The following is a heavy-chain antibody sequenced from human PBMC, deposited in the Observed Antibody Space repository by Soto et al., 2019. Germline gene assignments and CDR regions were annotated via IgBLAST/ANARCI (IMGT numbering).Heavy chain of an antibody. CDR3: ARGYYGSGSYWNRLDY. CDR1: GYTFTSYA. V-gene: IGHV1-3*01. CDR2: INAGNGNT. Sequence: QVQLVQSGAEVKKPGASVKVSCKASGYTFTSYAMHWVRQAPGQGLEWMGWINAGNGNTKYSQKFQGRVTITRDTSASTAYMELSSLRSEYTAVYYCARGYYGSGSYWNRLDYWGQGTLVTVSS. D-gene: IGHD3-10*01. J-gene: IGHJ4*02.